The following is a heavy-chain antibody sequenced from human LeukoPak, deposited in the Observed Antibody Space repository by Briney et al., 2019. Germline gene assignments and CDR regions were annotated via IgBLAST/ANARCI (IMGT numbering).Heavy chain of an antibody. CDR1: GGTFSSYA. J-gene: IGHJ1*01. CDR3: ARVVAGRSEYFPH. D-gene: IGHD6-13*01. CDR2: INPSGGST. Sequence: GASVKVSCKASGGTFSSYAISWVRQAPGQGLEWMGIINPSGGSTSYAQKFQGRVTMTRDTSTSTVYMELSSLRSDDTAVYYCARVVAGRSEYFPHWGQGTLVSVSS. V-gene: IGHV1-46*01.